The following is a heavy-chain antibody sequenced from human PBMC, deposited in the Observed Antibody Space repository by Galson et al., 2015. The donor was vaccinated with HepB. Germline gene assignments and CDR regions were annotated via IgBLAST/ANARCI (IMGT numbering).Heavy chain of an antibody. Sequence: SLRLSCAASGFTFSSYSMNWVRQAPGKGLEWVSYISSSSSTIYYADSVKGRFTISRDNAKNSLYLQMNSLRAEDTAVYYCARDVYGDHSYFDYWGQGTLVTVSS. J-gene: IGHJ4*02. V-gene: IGHV3-48*04. CDR3: ARDVYGDHSYFDY. D-gene: IGHD4-17*01. CDR2: ISSSSSTI. CDR1: GFTFSSYS.